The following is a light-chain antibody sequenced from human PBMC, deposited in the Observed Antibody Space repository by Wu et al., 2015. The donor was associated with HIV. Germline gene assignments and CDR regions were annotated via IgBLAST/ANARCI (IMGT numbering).Light chain of an antibody. CDR2: DAS. Sequence: EIVLTQSPATLSLSPGERATLSCRASQSVTRYLAWYQQKPGQAPRLLIYDASNRATGIPARFSGSGSGTDFTLTISSLEPEDFAVYYCQQYGRSPATFGQGTKVEIK. CDR1: QSVTRY. J-gene: IGKJ1*01. CDR3: QQYGRSPAT. V-gene: IGKV3-11*01.